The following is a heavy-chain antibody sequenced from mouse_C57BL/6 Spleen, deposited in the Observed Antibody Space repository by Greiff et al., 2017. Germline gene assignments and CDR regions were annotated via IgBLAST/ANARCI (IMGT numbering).Heavy chain of an antibody. V-gene: IGHV5-4*01. CDR1: GFTFSSYA. CDR3: ARDHYDYGLYAMDY. D-gene: IGHD2-4*01. J-gene: IGHJ4*01. Sequence: EVKLVESGGGLVKPGGSLKLSCAASGFTFSSYAMSWVRQTPEKRLEWVATISDGGSYTYYPDNVKGRFTISRDNAKNNLYLQMSHLKSEDTAMYYCARDHYDYGLYAMDYWGQGTSVTVSS. CDR2: ISDGGSYT.